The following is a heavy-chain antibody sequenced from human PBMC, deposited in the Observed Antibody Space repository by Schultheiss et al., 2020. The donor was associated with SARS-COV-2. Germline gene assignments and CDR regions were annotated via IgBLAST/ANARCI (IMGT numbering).Heavy chain of an antibody. V-gene: IGHV4-59*12. D-gene: IGHD6-19*01. Sequence: SETLSLTCTVSGGSISSYYWSWIRQPPGKGLEWIGEINHSGSTNYNPSLKSRVTISVDTSKNQFSLKLSSVTAADTAVYYCARGGWSPYGMDVWGQGTTVTVSS. CDR1: GGSISSYY. CDR2: INHSGST. CDR3: ARGGWSPYGMDV. J-gene: IGHJ6*02.